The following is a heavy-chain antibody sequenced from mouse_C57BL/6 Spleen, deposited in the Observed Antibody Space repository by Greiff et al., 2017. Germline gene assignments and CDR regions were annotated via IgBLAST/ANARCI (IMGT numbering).Heavy chain of an antibody. CDR3: ASIGAYDYVYWYFDV. V-gene: IGHV5-6*01. CDR1: GFTFSSYG. D-gene: IGHD2-4*01. J-gene: IGHJ1*03. CDR2: ISSGGSYT. Sequence: VQLVESGGDLVKPGGSLKLSCEASGFTFSSYGMSWVRQTPDKRLEWVATISSGGSYTYYPDSVKGRFTISRDNAKNTLYLQMSSLKSEDTAMYYCASIGAYDYVYWYFDVWGTGTTVTVSS.